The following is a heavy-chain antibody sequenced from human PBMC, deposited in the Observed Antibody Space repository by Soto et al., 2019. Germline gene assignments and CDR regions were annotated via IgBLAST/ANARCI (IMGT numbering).Heavy chain of an antibody. V-gene: IGHV3-66*01. CDR3: ARGSGGNWFDP. D-gene: IGHD3-10*01. Sequence: EVQLVESGGGLVQPGGSLRLSCAASGFIVSSNYMSWVRQAPGKGLEWVSAIWSGGSTYYADSVKGRFTISRDNSKNMLYLQMNSLTAEDTAVYYCARGSGGNWFDPWGQGTLVTVSS. CDR2: IWSGGST. J-gene: IGHJ5*02. CDR1: GFIVSSNY.